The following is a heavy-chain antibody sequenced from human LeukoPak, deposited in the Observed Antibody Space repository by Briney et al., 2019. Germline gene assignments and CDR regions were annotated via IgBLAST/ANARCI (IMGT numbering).Heavy chain of an antibody. J-gene: IGHJ3*01. Sequence: GASVKVSCKASGYTFVSYGISWVRQAPGQGLEWMGWISGYNGKINYAQKFQGRVTMTTDTSTSTAYLELRSLTSEDTAVYYCARRFCSSVSCYDDDAFDVWGQGTLVTVSS. D-gene: IGHD2-2*01. CDR1: GYTFVSYG. CDR3: ARRFCSSVSCYDDDAFDV. CDR2: ISGYNGKI. V-gene: IGHV1-18*01.